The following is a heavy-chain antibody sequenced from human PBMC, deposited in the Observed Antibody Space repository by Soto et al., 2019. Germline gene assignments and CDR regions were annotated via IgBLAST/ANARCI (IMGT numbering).Heavy chain of an antibody. D-gene: IGHD2-15*01. CDR2: INPDNGNT. Sequence: GASVKVSCKASGYTFTRYTTNWVRQAPGQRLEWMGWINPDNGNTESSQKFQDRVIITRDTSASTAYMDLSSLRSEDTAVYYCARGIATGQLDPWGQGTLVTYSS. V-gene: IGHV1-3*01. CDR1: GYTFTRYT. CDR3: ARGIATGQLDP. J-gene: IGHJ5*02.